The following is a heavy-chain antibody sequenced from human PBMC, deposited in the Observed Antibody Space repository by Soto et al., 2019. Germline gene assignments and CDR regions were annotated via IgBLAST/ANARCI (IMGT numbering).Heavy chain of an antibody. D-gene: IGHD5-12*01. CDR1: GFMFDNYA. CDR2: ISGSGHAT. V-gene: IGHV3-23*01. Sequence: EMRLLESGGGSVSPGASARLSRLTSGFMFDNYAMSWVRQSPARGLEWVAAISGSGHATYYTQSVRGRFTISRDKSKKAVFLQMNNLRTEDTAIYYCARGRYFDASGGCANYWGLGTLVTVSP. J-gene: IGHJ4*02. CDR3: ARGRYFDASGGCANY.